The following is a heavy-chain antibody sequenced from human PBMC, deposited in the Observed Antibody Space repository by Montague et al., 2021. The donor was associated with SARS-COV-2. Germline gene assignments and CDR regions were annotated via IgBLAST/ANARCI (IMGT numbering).Heavy chain of an antibody. V-gene: IGHV4-4*02. J-gene: IGHJ6*02. D-gene: IGHD3-3*01. Sequence: SETLSLTCTVSGGSIHSSNWWSWVRQPPLKGLEWIGEIYHTGSAXXDPXXXSRVTISVDKSRNQFSLNLSSVTAADTAVYYCAVLPTPYYYNRLDVWGPGTTVTVSS. CDR2: IYHTGSA. CDR1: GGSIHSSNW. CDR3: AVLPTPYYYNRLDV.